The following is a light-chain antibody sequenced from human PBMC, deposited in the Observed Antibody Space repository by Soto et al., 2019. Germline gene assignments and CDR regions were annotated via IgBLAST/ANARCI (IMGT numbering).Light chain of an antibody. CDR1: SGDIGGYNF. Sequence: QSALAQPASVSGSPGQSITISCTGTSGDIGGYNFVSWYQQHPGTAPKLVIYELTHRPAGVSARFSGSKSGNTASLTISGLQAEDEADYYCSSYTSTRTLLFGGGTKVTVL. CDR2: ELT. J-gene: IGLJ2*01. CDR3: SSYTSTRTLL. V-gene: IGLV2-14*03.